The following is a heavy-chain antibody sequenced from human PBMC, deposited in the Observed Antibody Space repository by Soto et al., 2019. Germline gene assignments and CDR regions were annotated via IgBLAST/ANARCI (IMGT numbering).Heavy chain of an antibody. V-gene: IGHV4-30-2*01. CDR2: ISHLEST. Sequence: SETLSLTCTLSGASISYGGYSWSRIRQPPGKGLEWIGYISHLESTFYNPSFQSRLTLSIDRSKNQFSLKLASMTAADTAVYYCERGGGYAPFDYWGQGTLVTVSS. J-gene: IGHJ4*02. CDR1: GASISYGGYS. D-gene: IGHD5-12*01. CDR3: ERGGGYAPFDY.